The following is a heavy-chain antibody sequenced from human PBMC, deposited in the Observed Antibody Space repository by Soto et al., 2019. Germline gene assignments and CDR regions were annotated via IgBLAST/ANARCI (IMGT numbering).Heavy chain of an antibody. CDR3: ARFGRMGVYH. Sequence: QVHLQQWGAGLLKPSETLSLSCTVSGASFSEYYWSWNRHPPGKGLEWIGEANHRGVTHYNRSLKSRVPIHVETSKNQFSLRMSSVTAADTGVCYCARFGRMGVYHWGQGTMVMVSS. CDR1: GASFSEYY. CDR2: ANHRGVT. D-gene: IGHD3-16*01. V-gene: IGHV4-34*01. J-gene: IGHJ5*02.